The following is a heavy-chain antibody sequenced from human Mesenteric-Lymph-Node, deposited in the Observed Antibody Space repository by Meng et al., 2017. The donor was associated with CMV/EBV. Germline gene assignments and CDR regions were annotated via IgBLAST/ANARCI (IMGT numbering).Heavy chain of an antibody. CDR3: ARGSQVGSWFDP. V-gene: IGHV1-46*01. CDR1: GYTFTSYD. D-gene: IGHD1-26*01. Sequence: ASVKVSCKASGYTFTSYDINWVRQAPGQGLEWMGIINSSGGSTSYAQKFQGRVTMTRDTSTSTVYMELSSLRSEDTAVYYCARGSQVGSWFDPWGQGIRVTVSS. J-gene: IGHJ5*02. CDR2: INSSGGST.